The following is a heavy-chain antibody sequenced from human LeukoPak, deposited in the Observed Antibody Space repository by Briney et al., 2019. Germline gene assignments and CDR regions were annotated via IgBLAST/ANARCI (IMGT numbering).Heavy chain of an antibody. CDR1: GVSIHTTGYY. D-gene: IGHD2/OR15-2a*01. CDR2: IYYRGST. CDR3: ARSNYASTTHYRVYYFDS. V-gene: IGHV4-31*03. J-gene: IGHJ4*02. Sequence: SQTLSLTCSVSGVSIHTTGYYWSWIRQHPGKGLQWIGDIYYRGSTYYNPSLKSRLTISVDKSNTRFSLRLSSVTAADTAVYYCARSNYASTTHYRVYYFDSWGQGTLVTVSS.